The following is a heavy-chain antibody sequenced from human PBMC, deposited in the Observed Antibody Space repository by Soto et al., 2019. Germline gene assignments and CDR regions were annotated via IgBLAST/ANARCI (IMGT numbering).Heavy chain of an antibody. V-gene: IGHV5-51*01. Sequence: HGESLKISCNGSGYSFTSYWIGWVRQMPGKGLEGMGIIYPGDSDTRYSPSFQGQVTISADKSISTAYLQWSSLKASDTAMYYCATKEGYCSSTSCSKYYYYGMDVWGQGTTVT. D-gene: IGHD2-2*01. CDR2: IYPGDSDT. CDR3: ATKEGYCSSTSCSKYYYYGMDV. CDR1: GYSFTSYW. J-gene: IGHJ6*02.